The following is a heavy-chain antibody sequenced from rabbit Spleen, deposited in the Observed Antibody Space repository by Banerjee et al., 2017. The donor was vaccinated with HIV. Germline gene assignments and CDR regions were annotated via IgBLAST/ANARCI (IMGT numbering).Heavy chain of an antibody. J-gene: IGHJ4*01. CDR1: GVSFSGSSY. CDR3: ARDLAGAIGWNFYL. D-gene: IGHD4-1*01. Sequence: QEQLVESGGGLVKPGASLTLTCIASGVSFSGSSYMCWVRQAPGKGLEWIACIDSGSSGFTYFASWAKGRFTISTTSSTTVTLQMTSLTAADTATYFCARDLAGAIGWNFYLWGPGTLVTVS. CDR2: IDSGSSGFT. V-gene: IGHV1S45*01.